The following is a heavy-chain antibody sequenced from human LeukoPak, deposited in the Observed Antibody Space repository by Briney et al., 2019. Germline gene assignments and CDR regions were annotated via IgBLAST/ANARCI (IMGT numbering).Heavy chain of an antibody. Sequence: GGSLRLSCAASGFTFSSYAMSWVRKAPGKGLEWVSSISSSSSYIYYADSVKGRFTISRDNAKNSLYLQMNSLRAEDTAVYYCARLIYEYCSSTSCPYYYYYMDVWGKGTTATVSS. CDR3: ARLIYEYCSSTSCPYYYYYMDV. CDR1: GFTFSSYA. J-gene: IGHJ6*03. V-gene: IGHV3-21*01. D-gene: IGHD2-2*01. CDR2: ISSSSSYI.